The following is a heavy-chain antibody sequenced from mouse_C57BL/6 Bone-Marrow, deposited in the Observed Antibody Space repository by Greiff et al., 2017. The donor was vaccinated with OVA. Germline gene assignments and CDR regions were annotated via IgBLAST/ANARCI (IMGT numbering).Heavy chain of an antibody. D-gene: IGHD2-4*01. V-gene: IGHV5-17*01. J-gene: IGHJ4*01. CDR3: ARSYYDSDN. CDR1: GFTFSDYG. CDR2: ISSGSSTI. Sequence: EVNVVESGGGLVKPGGSLKLPCAASGFTFSDYGMHWVRQAPEKGLEWVAYISSGSSTIYYADTVKGRFTISRDNAKNTLFLQMTSLRSEDTAMYYCARSYYDSDNWGQGTSVTVSS.